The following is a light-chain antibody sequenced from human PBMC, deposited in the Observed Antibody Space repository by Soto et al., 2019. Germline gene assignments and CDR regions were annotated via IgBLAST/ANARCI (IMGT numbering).Light chain of an antibody. V-gene: IGLV2-8*01. CDR3: SSFAANAHVV. CDR1: SSDVGAFDY. J-gene: IGLJ3*02. Sequence: QSVLNQPPSASGSPGQSVTISCTGTSSDVGAFDYVCWYQQHPGKAPNLMIYEVNNRPSGVPDRFSGSKSGNTASLTVSGLQAGDEADYYCSSFAANAHVVFGGGTELT. CDR2: EVN.